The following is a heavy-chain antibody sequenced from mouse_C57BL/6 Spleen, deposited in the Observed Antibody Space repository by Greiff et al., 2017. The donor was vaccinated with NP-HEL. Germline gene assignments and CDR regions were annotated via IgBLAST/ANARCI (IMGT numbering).Heavy chain of an antibody. Sequence: EVKLVEPGGGLVKPGGSLKLSCAASGFTFSSYTMSWVRQTPEKRLEWVATISGGGGNTYYPASVKGRFTISRDNAKNSLYLQMSSLRSDYTALYYCARQRGLSHLAWFAYWGQGTLVTVSA. CDR1: GFTFSSYT. J-gene: IGHJ3*01. V-gene: IGHV5-9*01. CDR2: ISGGGGNT. CDR3: ARQRGLSHLAWFAY. D-gene: IGHD2-4*01.